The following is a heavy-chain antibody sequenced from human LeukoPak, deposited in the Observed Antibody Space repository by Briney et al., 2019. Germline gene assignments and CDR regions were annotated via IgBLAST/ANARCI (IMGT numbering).Heavy chain of an antibody. CDR3: ARRAGAYSHPYDY. Sequence: GGSLRLSCTVSGFTVSSNSMSWVRQAPGKGLEWVSFIYSDNTHYSDSVKGRFTISRDNSKNTLYLQMNSLRAEDTAVYYCARRAGAYSHPYDYWGQGTLVTVSS. CDR2: IYSDNT. J-gene: IGHJ4*02. CDR1: GFTVSSNS. V-gene: IGHV3-53*01. D-gene: IGHD4/OR15-4a*01.